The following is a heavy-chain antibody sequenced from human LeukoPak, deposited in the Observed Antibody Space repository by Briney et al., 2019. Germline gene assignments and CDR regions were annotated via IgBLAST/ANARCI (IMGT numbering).Heavy chain of an antibody. CDR1: GGSISSSNW. J-gene: IGHJ5*02. CDR2: IYHSGST. D-gene: IGHD1-1*01. Sequence: PSGTLSLTCAVSGGSISSSNWWSWVRQPPGKGLEWIGEIYHSGSTYYNPSLKSRVTISVDTPKNQFSLKLSSVTAADTAVYYCARDRYRGIDWRFDPWGQGTLVTVSS. CDR3: ARDRYRGIDWRFDP. V-gene: IGHV4-4*02.